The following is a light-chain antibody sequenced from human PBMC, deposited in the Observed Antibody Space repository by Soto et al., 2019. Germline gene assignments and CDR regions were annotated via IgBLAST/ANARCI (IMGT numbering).Light chain of an antibody. CDR2: AAS. J-gene: IGKJ5*01. CDR3: QQSYSTPIT. Sequence: DIQMTQSPSAMSASVGDRVTITCRASQGISTYLAWFQQKPGKVPKLLIYAASSLQSGVPSRFSGSGSGTDFTLTISSLQPEDFATYYCQQSYSTPITLGQGTRLEIK. V-gene: IGKV1-17*03. CDR1: QGISTY.